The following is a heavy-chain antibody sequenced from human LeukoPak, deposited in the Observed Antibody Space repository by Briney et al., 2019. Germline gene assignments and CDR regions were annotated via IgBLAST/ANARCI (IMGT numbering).Heavy chain of an antibody. CDR3: ARGAPGRYYDSSGYSRPDAFDI. J-gene: IGHJ3*02. Sequence: PSETLSLTCTVSGGSISSYYWSWIRQPAGKGLEWIGRIYTSGSTNYNPSLKSRVTMSVDTSKSQFSLKLSSVTAADTAVYYCARGAPGRYYDSSGYSRPDAFDIWGQGTMVTVSS. D-gene: IGHD3-22*01. V-gene: IGHV4-4*07. CDR2: IYTSGST. CDR1: GGSISSYY.